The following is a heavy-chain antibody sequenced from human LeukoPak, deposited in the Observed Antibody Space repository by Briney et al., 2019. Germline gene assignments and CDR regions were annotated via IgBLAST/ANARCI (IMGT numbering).Heavy chain of an antibody. J-gene: IGHJ4*02. Sequence: GGSLRLSCSASGXTFSSYAMHWVRQAPGKGLEYVSAISHNGDTTYYTDSVKGRFTISRDDSKNTLFLQMSSLRAEDTAVYYCIKDRGGMIRDFDYWGQGTLVTVSS. V-gene: IGHV3-64D*09. CDR3: IKDRGGMIRDFDY. D-gene: IGHD3-22*01. CDR1: GXTFSSYA. CDR2: ISHNGDTT.